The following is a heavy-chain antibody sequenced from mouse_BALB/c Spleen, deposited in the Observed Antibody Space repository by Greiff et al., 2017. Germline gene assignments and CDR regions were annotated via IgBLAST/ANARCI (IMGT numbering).Heavy chain of an antibody. CDR3: TRPIYYDYDWFAY. CDR1: GYTFTSYY. J-gene: IGHJ3*01. Sequence: VQRVESGAELVKPGASVKLSCKASGYTFTSYYMYWVKQRPGQGLEWIGEINPSNGGTNFNEKFKSKATLTVDKSSSTAYMQLSSLTSEDSAVYYCTRPIYYDYDWFAYWGQGTLVTVSA. V-gene: IGHV1S81*02. D-gene: IGHD2-4*01. CDR2: INPSNGGT.